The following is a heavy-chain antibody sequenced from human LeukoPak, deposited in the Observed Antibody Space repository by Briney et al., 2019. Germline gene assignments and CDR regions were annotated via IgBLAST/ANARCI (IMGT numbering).Heavy chain of an antibody. CDR1: GGSITSGSYY. D-gene: IGHD3-3*01. CDR3: ARDDPLDFPDYQYYMDV. Sequence: PSQTLSLICTVSGGSITSGSYYWSWMRQPPGKGLEWIGRIYTSGRTNYNPSLKSRVTISLDTSKNQFSLKLSSVTAADTAVYFCARDDPLDFPDYQYYMDVWGKGTTVTVSS. J-gene: IGHJ6*03. CDR2: IYTSGRT. V-gene: IGHV4-61*02.